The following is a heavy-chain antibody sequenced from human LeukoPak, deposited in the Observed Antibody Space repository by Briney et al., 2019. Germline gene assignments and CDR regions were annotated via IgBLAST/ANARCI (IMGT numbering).Heavy chain of an antibody. D-gene: IGHD3-22*01. V-gene: IGHV1-69*04. CDR2: IIPILGIA. CDR3: ARDVLRRYYYDSSGYQPLGY. CDR1: GGTFSSYA. Sequence: SVKVSCKASGGTFSSYAISWVRQAPGQGLEWMGRIIPILGIANYAQKFQGRVTITADKSTSTAYMELSSLRSDDTAVYYCARDVLRRYYYDSSGYQPLGYWGQGTLVTVSS. J-gene: IGHJ4*02.